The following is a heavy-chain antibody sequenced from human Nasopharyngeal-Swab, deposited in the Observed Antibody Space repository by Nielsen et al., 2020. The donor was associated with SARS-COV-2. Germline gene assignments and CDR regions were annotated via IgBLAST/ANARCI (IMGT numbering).Heavy chain of an antibody. J-gene: IGHJ5*02. Sequence: GESLKISCAASGFTFSSYAMHWVRQAPGKGLEWVAVISYDGSNKYYADSVKGRFTISRDNSKNTLYLQMNRLRAEDTAVYYCAKGSGTYSLNWLDPWGRGTLVTVSS. V-gene: IGHV3-30-3*01. CDR1: GFTFSSYA. CDR3: AKGSGTYSLNWLDP. CDR2: ISYDGSNK. D-gene: IGHD1-26*01.